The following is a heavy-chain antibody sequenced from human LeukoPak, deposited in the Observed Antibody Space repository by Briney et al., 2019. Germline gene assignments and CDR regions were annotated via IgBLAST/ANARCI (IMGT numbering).Heavy chain of an antibody. D-gene: IGHD5-18*01. CDR3: ARAHVDTAMAHSGIVDY. J-gene: IGHJ4*02. Sequence: ASVKVSCKASGYTFTSYGISWVRQAPGQGLEWMGWINTNTGNPTYAQGFTGRFVFSLDTSVSTAYLQISSLKAEDTAVYYCARAHVDTAMAHSGIVDYWGQGTLVTVSS. CDR1: GYTFTSYG. CDR2: INTNTGNP. V-gene: IGHV7-4-1*02.